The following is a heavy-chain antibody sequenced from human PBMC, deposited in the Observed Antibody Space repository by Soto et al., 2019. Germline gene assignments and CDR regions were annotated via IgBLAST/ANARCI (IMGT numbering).Heavy chain of an antibody. CDR2: ISWNSGST. J-gene: IGHJ6*02. Sequence: EVQLVESGGGLVQPGRSLRLSCAASGFTFDDYAMHWVRQAPGKGLEWVSGISWNSGSTYYADSVKGRFTISRDNSKNTLYLQMNSLRAEDTAVYYCAKGGYYYGMDVWGQGTTVTVSS. V-gene: IGHV3-9*01. CDR3: AKGGYYYGMDV. CDR1: GFTFDDYA.